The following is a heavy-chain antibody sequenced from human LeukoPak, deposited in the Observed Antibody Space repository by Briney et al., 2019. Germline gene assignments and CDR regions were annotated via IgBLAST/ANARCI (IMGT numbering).Heavy chain of an antibody. J-gene: IGHJ4*02. Sequence: GGSLRLSCAASGFTFSTYSMNWVRQAPGKGLEWVSSITSSGSAIYYADSVKGRFTISRDNAKNSLYLQMNSLRAEDTAVYYCARDWKYKVDYWGQGTLVTVSP. CDR2: ITSSGSAI. V-gene: IGHV3-21*01. D-gene: IGHD1-7*01. CDR1: GFTFSTYS. CDR3: ARDWKYKVDY.